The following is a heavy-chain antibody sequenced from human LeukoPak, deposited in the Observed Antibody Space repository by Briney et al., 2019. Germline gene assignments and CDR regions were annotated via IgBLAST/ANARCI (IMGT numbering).Heavy chain of an antibody. Sequence: GRSLRLSCAASGFTFSSYGMHWVRQASGKGLEWVAVISYDGSNKYYADSVKGRFTISRDNSKNTLYLQMNSLRAEDTAVYYCATLGESLDYWGQGTLVTVSS. D-gene: IGHD3-10*01. CDR2: ISYDGSNK. J-gene: IGHJ4*02. V-gene: IGHV3-30*03. CDR1: GFTFSSYG. CDR3: ATLGESLDY.